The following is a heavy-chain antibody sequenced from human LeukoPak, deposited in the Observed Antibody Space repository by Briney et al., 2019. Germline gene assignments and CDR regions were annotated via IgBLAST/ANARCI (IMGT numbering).Heavy chain of an antibody. CDR1: GYSFTSYW. Sequence: RGESLKISCKGSGYSFTSYWIGWVRQMPGKGLEWMGIIYPGDSDTRYSPSFQGQVTISADKSISTAYLQWSSLKASDTAMYYCATSPGYCSGGSCYSGYFGYWGQGTLVTVSS. V-gene: IGHV5-51*01. D-gene: IGHD2-15*01. J-gene: IGHJ4*02. CDR3: ATSPGYCSGGSCYSGYFGY. CDR2: IYPGDSDT.